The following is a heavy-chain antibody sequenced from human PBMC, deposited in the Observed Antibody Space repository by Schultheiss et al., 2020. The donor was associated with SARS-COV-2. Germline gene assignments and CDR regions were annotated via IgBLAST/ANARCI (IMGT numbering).Heavy chain of an antibody. J-gene: IGHJ6*02. D-gene: IGHD2-15*01. Sequence: GGSLRLSCAASGFTFSHYEMNWVRQAPGKGLGWVAVIWYDGSKKYFADSVKGRFTISRDKSNNTLYLQMNSLRAEDTAVYYCAREVGPPPYYYYYGMDVWGQGTTVTVSS. V-gene: IGHV3-33*08. CDR1: GFTFSHYE. CDR2: IWYDGSKK. CDR3: AREVGPPPYYYYYGMDV.